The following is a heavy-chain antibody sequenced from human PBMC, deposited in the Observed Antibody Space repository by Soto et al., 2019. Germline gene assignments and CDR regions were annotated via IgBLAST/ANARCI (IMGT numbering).Heavy chain of an antibody. CDR2: IKDGGRT. Sequence: QVQLQQWGAGLLKPSETLSLNCAVNGGSLSGYYWSWIRQPPGKGLEWMGEIKDGGRTNYSPSLTSRATISSDTSNNQFSLRLYSVTAADTGVYYCARGQEGVVATHWDQGTLVTVSS. V-gene: IGHV4-34*01. CDR1: GGSLSGYY. D-gene: IGHD5-12*01. CDR3: ARGQEGVVATH. J-gene: IGHJ4*02.